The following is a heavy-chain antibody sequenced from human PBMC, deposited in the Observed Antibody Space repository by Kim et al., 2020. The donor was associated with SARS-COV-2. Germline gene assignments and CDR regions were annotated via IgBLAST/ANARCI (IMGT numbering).Heavy chain of an antibody. CDR1: GFTFGDYA. V-gene: IGHV3-9*01. J-gene: IGHJ4*02. Sequence: GGSLRLSCAASGFTFGDYAMHWVRQAPGKGLEWVSGISWNSGSIGYADSVKGRFTISRDNAKNSLYLQMNSLRAEDTALYYCAKDIRWQLAQPDPYFDYWGQGTLVTVSS. CDR2: ISWNSGSI. CDR3: AKDIRWQLAQPDPYFDY. D-gene: IGHD6-6*01.